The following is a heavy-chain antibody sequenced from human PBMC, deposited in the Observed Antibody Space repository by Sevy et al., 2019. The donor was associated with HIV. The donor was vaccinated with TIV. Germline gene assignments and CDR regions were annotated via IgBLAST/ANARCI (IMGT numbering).Heavy chain of an antibody. V-gene: IGHV3-53*01. CDR1: GLTVGSLS. Sequence: GGSLRLSCVASGLTVGSLSINWVRQAPGKGLEWVSLIYSAGTTFYSDSVKGRFTISRDNSNNPLDRQMNSLRAEDTAIYYCARIKGASSSYAMDVWGQGTTVTVSS. J-gene: IGHJ6*02. CDR2: IYSAGTT. D-gene: IGHD2-2*01. CDR3: ARIKGASSSYAMDV.